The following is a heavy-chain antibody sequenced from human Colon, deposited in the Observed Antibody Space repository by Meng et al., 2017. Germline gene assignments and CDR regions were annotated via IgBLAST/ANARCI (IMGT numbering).Heavy chain of an antibody. CDR3: ARYFCSGDNTCYYFDY. CDR1: VGSISSGDYY. CDR2: RHSSGTT. D-gene: IGHD3-3*01. Sequence: QVQLQESGPGLVKPSQTLSLTCTVSVGSISSGDYYWTWIPQPPGKGLEWIGYRHSSGTTHSNLSLKSRVTISIDTSKNQFSLKLSSVTAADTAVYYCARYFCSGDNTCYYFDYWGQGTLVTVSS. V-gene: IGHV4-61*08. J-gene: IGHJ4*02.